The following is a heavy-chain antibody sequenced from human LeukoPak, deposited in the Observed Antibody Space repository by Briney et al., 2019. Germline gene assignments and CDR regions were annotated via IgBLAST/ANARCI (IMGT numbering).Heavy chain of an antibody. CDR3: ARARGFGEFVDY. CDR2: IIPIFGTA. J-gene: IGHJ4*02. D-gene: IGHD3-10*01. Sequence: SVKVSCKASGGTFSSYAISWVRQAPGQGLEWMGGIIPIFGTANYAQKFQGRVTITADESTSTAYMELSSLRSEDTAVYYCARARGFGEFVDYWGQGTLVTVSS. CDR1: GGTFSSYA. V-gene: IGHV1-69*01.